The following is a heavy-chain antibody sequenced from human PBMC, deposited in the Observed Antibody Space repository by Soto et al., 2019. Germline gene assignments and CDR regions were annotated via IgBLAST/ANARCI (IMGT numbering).Heavy chain of an antibody. V-gene: IGHV3-23*01. J-gene: IGHJ3*01. Sequence: GGSLRLSCAASGFSFSYPAMSWVRQAPGKGLECVSGISGNGGFTYYADSVKGRFIISRDNSKDTVDLQMNSLRADDTAVYYCVRETKNAFDVWGQGTVVTVSS. CDR2: ISGNGGFT. CDR1: GFSFSYPA. CDR3: VRETKNAFDV.